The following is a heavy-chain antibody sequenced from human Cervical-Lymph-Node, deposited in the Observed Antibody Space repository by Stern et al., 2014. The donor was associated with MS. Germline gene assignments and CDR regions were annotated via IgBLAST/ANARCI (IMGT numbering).Heavy chain of an antibody. CDR2: MSFIGCNK. J-gene: IGHJ6*02. V-gene: IGHV3-30*03. Sequence: VQLVESGGGVVQPGGSLTLSCAASGFSLSNCGMHSGRQAPGEELAWMAVMSFIGCNKKYGDSVKGRFSISRDMANNTLFLQMTSLRPEDTAVYYCMGVGDAMHVWGQGTTVIVSS. CDR1: GFSLSNCG. CDR3: MGVGDAMHV.